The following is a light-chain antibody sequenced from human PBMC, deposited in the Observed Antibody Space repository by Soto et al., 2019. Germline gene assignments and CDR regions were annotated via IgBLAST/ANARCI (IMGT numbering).Light chain of an antibody. V-gene: IGKV3-11*01. CDR3: QQRSNWPT. CDR1: QSVSSY. J-gene: IGKJ4*01. CDR2: DAS. Sequence: EIVLTQSPATLSLSPGERATLSCRASQSVSSYLAWYQQKPGQAPRLLIHDASNRATGIPARFSGSGSGTDFTHTISRLEPEDFAVYYCQQRSNWPTFGGGTKVEIK.